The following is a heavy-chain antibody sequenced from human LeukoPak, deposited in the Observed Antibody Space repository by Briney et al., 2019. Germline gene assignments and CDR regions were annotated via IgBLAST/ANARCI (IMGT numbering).Heavy chain of an antibody. CDR1: GFTFSSYE. V-gene: IGHV3-48*03. Sequence: PEGSLRLSCAASGFTFSSYEMNWVRQAPGKGLEWVSYISSSGSTIYYADSVKGRFTMSRDNAKNSLYLQMNSLRAEDTAVYYCARVVGAPVPAAAIDYWGQGTLVTVSS. J-gene: IGHJ4*02. CDR3: ARVVGAPVPAAAIDY. D-gene: IGHD2-2*01. CDR2: ISSSGSTI.